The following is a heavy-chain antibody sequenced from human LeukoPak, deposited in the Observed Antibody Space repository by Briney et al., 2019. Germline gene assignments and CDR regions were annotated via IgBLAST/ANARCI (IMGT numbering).Heavy chain of an antibody. CDR1: GGSLSGYY. Sequence: SETLSLTCTVYGGSLSGYYWSWIRQSPGKGLEWIGEIHPSGGSYYNPSLNNRVTISGDTSKNQFSLKLNSVTAADTAVYYCARGLDHSKTGYWGQGALVTASS. J-gene: IGHJ4*02. D-gene: IGHD4-11*01. CDR3: ARGLDHSKTGY. V-gene: IGHV4-34*01. CDR2: IHPSGGS.